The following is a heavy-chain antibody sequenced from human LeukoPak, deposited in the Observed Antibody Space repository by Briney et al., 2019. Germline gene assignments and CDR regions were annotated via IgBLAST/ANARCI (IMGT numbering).Heavy chain of an antibody. D-gene: IGHD3-22*01. V-gene: IGHV4-59*05. CDR1: GGSISSHY. CDR3: ARRHDSSGYVDY. CDR2: IYYSGST. Sequence: PSETLSLTRTVSGGSISSHYWSWIRQPPGKGLEWIGSIYYSGSTYYNPSLKSRVTISVDTSKNQFSLKLSSVTAADTAVYYCARRHDSSGYVDYWGQGTLVTVSS. J-gene: IGHJ4*02.